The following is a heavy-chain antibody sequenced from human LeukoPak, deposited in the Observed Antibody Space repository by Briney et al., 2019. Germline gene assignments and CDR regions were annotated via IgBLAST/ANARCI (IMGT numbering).Heavy chain of an antibody. CDR1: GFTFKSYG. V-gene: IGHV3-53*01. CDR3: ARGDDSGYYDYFDY. CDR2: IYTGGNT. J-gene: IGHJ4*02. D-gene: IGHD3-22*01. Sequence: GGSLRLSCAASGFTFKSYGMNWVRQAPGKGLEWVSTIYTGGNTYYAASVKGRFTISRDFSRNTVFLHMNSLRAEDTAMYYCARGDDSGYYDYFDYWGQGALVTVSS.